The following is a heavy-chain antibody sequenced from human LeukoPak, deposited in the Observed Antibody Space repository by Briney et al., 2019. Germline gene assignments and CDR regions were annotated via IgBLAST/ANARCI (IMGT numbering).Heavy chain of an antibody. J-gene: IGHJ2*01. CDR1: GYTFNTYH. D-gene: IGHD7-27*01. V-gene: IGHV1-46*02. CDR2: IKPSGGST. CDR3: ARDYGGNWGTYNYFDL. Sequence: APVKVSCKASGYTFNTYHIHWVRQAPGHGPEWMGIIKPSGGSTTYAQNFQGRVAMTRDTSTSTVYMELSSLTSEDTAVYYCARDYGGNWGTYNYFDLWGRGTLVTVSS.